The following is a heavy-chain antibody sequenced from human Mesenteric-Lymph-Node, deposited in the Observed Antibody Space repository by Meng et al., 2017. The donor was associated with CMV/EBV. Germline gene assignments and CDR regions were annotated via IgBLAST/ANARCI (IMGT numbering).Heavy chain of an antibody. V-gene: IGHV2-70D*14. D-gene: IGHD2/OR15-2a*01. CDR3: ARTTSTIDV. CDR2: IDWDDDD. CDR1: GFSLSTYGMR. Sequence: SGPTLVTPTQTLTLTCTFSGFSLSTYGMRVSWIRQAPGKALEWLARIDWDDDDFYASSLKTRLTISKDTSKNQVVLTMTNMDPVDTATYYCARTTSTIDVWGQGTMVTVSS. J-gene: IGHJ3*01.